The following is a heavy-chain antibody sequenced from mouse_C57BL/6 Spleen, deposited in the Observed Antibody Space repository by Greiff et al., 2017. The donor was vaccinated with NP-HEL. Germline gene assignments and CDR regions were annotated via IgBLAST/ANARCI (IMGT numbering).Heavy chain of an antibody. D-gene: IGHD5-1*01. CDR3: TRVPDS. J-gene: IGHJ2*01. Sequence: VKLQESGAELVRPGASVTLSCKASGYTFTDYEMHWVKQTPVHGLEWIGAIDPETGGTAYNQKFKGKAILTADKSSSTAYMELRSLTSEDSAVYYCTRVPDSWGQGTTLTVSS. CDR2: IDPETGGT. CDR1: GYTFTDYE. V-gene: IGHV1-15*01.